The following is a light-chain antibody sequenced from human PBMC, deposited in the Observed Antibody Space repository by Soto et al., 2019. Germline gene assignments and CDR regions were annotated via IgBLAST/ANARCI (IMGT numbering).Light chain of an antibody. CDR3: SSYTSSSTVV. Sequence: QSVLTQPASVSGSPGQSITISCTGTSSDVGGYNYVSWYQQHPGKAPKLMIYDVSNRPSGVSNRFSGSKSGNTASLTISGLQAEDEADYYCSSYTSSSTVVFAGGTK. J-gene: IGLJ2*01. V-gene: IGLV2-14*01. CDR1: SSDVGGYNY. CDR2: DVS.